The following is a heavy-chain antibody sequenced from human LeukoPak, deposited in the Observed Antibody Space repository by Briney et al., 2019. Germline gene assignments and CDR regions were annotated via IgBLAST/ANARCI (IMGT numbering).Heavy chain of an antibody. CDR2: ISYDGSNK. Sequence: GGSLRLSCAASGFTFSSYGMHWVRQAPGKGLEWVAVISYDGSNKYYADSVKGRFTISRDNSKNTLYLQMNSLRAEDTAVYYCAKGHVAGYSSSWYSNYYYYMDVWGKGTTVTVSS. D-gene: IGHD6-13*01. CDR1: GFTFSSYG. J-gene: IGHJ6*03. V-gene: IGHV3-30*12. CDR3: AKGHVAGYSSSWYSNYYYYMDV.